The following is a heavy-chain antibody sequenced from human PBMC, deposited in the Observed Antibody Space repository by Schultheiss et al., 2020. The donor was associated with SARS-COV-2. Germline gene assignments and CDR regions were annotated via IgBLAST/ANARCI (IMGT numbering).Heavy chain of an antibody. CDR3: ARDFRRSDFWSGNAHWYFDL. Sequence: SETLSLTCSVSGGSISSNYWSWIRQPPGKGLEWIGYIFYSGSTNYNPSLKSRVTISVDTSKNQFSLKLSSVTAADTAVYYCARDFRRSDFWSGNAHWYFDLWGRGTLVTVSS. D-gene: IGHD3-3*01. CDR1: GGSISSNY. CDR2: IFYSGST. J-gene: IGHJ2*01. V-gene: IGHV4-59*12.